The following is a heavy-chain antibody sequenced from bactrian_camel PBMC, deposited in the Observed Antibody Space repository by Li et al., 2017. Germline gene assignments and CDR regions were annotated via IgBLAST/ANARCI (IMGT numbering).Heavy chain of an antibody. J-gene: IGHJ4*01. V-gene: IGHV3S35*01. CDR3: ATRGGFFCGPSIAHTGTMEY. Sequence: VQLVESGGETVQAGGSLRLSCESGSIASTNCVAWFRQGPGKEREGVAYIYRGGRATWYDDSVKGRVAVSQDNANTLYLQMNNLKPEDTATYYCATRGGFFCGPSIAHTGTMEYWGQGTQVTVS. CDR2: IYRGGRAT. CDR1: GSIASTNC. D-gene: IGHD4*01.